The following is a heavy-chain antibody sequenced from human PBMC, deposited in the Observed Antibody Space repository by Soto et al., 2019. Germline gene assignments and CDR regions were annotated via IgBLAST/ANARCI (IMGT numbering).Heavy chain of an antibody. V-gene: IGHV3-30-3*01. CDR1: GFTFSSYA. D-gene: IGHD6-19*01. Sequence: LRLSCAASGFTFSSYAMHWVRQAPGKGLEWVAVISYDGSNKYYADSVKGRFTISRDNSKNTLYLQMNSLRAEDTAVYYCTRGSSSGWTFDYWGQGTLVTVSS. J-gene: IGHJ4*02. CDR3: TRGSSSGWTFDY. CDR2: ISYDGSNK.